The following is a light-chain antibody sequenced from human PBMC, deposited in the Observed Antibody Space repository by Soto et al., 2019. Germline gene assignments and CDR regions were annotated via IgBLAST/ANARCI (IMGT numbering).Light chain of an antibody. V-gene: IGKV4-1*01. Sequence: DIVMTQSPDSLAVSLGERATINCKSSQSVLYRSNNRSYIAWYQHKPGHPPNLLIYWASARESGVPARFNGSRSGTVFTLTLSTLQAEDVVVYYCQQDWSTPWPFGQGTKVEI. J-gene: IGKJ1*01. CDR3: QQDWSTPWP. CDR1: QSVLYRSNNRSY. CDR2: WAS.